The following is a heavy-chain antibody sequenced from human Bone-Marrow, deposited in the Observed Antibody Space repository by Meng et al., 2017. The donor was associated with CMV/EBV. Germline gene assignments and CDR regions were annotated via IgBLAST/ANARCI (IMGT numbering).Heavy chain of an antibody. V-gene: IGHV3-21*01. CDR1: GFTFSSYS. J-gene: IGHJ5*02. CDR2: ISSSSSYI. CDR3: ARDGPRYSYGP. Sequence: EVQLVESGGGLGKPGGPLDLSCAASGFTFSSYSMNWVRQAPGKGLEWVSSISSSSSYIYYADSVKGRFTISRDNAKNSLYLQMNSLRAEDTAVYYCARDGPRYSYGPWGQGTLFTVSS. D-gene: IGHD5-18*01.